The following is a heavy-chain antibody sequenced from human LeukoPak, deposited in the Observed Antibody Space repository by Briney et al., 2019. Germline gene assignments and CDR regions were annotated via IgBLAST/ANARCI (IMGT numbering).Heavy chain of an antibody. V-gene: IGHV3-23*01. CDR2: ISGSGVTT. CDR3: AKKVVVGATSPYSDFQD. CDR1: GFTFGSYA. Sequence: PGGSLRLSCVASGFTFGSYAMSWVRQAPGKGLEWVSAISGSGVTTHYAGSVKGRVSISRDNSKNTLYLQMNSLRAEDTALYYCAKKVVVGATSPYSDFQDWGQGTLVTVSS. D-gene: IGHD1-26*01. J-gene: IGHJ1*01.